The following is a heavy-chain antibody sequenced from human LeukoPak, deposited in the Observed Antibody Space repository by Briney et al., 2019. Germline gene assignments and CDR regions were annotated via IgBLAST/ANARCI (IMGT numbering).Heavy chain of an antibody. V-gene: IGHV1-18*01. CDR1: GYTFTSHD. CDR3: ARDGYSGYEHFDY. CDR2: ISVYNSHT. Sequence: GASVKVSCKASGYTFTSHDISWVRQAPGQGLEWMGRISVYNSHTNYAQNFQGRVTMTTDTFTNTAYMELRSLTSDDTAVYYCARDGYSGYEHFDYWGQGTLVTVSS. D-gene: IGHD5-12*01. J-gene: IGHJ4*02.